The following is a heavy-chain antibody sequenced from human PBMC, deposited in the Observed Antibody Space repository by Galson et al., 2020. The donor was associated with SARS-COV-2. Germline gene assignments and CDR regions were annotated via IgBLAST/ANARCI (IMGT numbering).Heavy chain of an antibody. Sequence: GESQKISCAASGFRFSSYWLSWVRQAPGKGLEWVASVTPDGSGKYYADSVKGRFTISRDSADNSLYLQMNSLTAEYTALYYCARPTTGAFDIWGQGTLVIVSA. CDR2: VTPDGSGK. CDR3: ARPTTGAFDI. V-gene: IGHV3-7*01. D-gene: IGHD2-8*02. CDR1: GFRFSSYW. J-gene: IGHJ3*02.